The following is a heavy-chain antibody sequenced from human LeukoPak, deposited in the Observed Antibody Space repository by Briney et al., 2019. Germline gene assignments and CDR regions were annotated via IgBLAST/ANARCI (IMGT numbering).Heavy chain of an antibody. J-gene: IGHJ4*02. Sequence: GGSLRLSCSASGFSFSSYSMDWVRQAPGEGLEWAAYISSNGDVTHYADSVKGRFTISRDNAKNLLYLQMNSLRAEDTAVYYCARDAGSEFDYWGQGTLVTVSS. CDR3: ARDAGSEFDY. CDR2: ISSNGDVT. CDR1: GFSFSSYS. V-gene: IGHV3-48*01.